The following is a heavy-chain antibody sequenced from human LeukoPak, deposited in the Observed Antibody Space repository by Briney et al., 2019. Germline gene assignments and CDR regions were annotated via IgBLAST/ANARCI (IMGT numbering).Heavy chain of an antibody. CDR2: IYSSASA. CDR1: GDSISYHY. J-gene: IGHJ3*02. Sequence: SETLSLTCTVCGDSISYHYWSWIRQPAGKGLEWIGRIYSSASANYNPSLKRRVNMSLDTSKNQFPLNLTSLTAADTAVYYCARVLFTEEDAFDIWGQGTMVTVSS. CDR3: ARVLFTEEDAFDI. V-gene: IGHV4-4*07.